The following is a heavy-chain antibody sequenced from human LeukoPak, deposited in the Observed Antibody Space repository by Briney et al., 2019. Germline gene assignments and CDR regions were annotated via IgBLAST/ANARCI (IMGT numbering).Heavy chain of an antibody. V-gene: IGHV3-48*01. CDR2: ISSSSSTI. CDR1: GFTFSSYS. J-gene: IGHJ4*02. CDR3: ARVRPVAGSYLDY. D-gene: IGHD3-10*01. Sequence: GGSLRLSCAASGFTFSSYSVNWVRQAPGKGLERVSYISSSSSTIYYADSVKGRFTISRDNAKNSLYLQMNSLRAEDTAVYYCARVRPVAGSYLDYWGQGTLVTVSS.